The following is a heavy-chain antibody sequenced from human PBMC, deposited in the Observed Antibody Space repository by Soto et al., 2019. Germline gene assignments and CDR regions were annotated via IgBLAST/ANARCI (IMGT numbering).Heavy chain of an antibody. CDR2: ISYDGSNK. Sequence: QVQLVESGGGVVQPGRSLRLSCAASGFTFSSYAMHWVRQAPGKXXEWVAVISYDGSNKYYADSVKGRFTISRDNSKXXXXXXXXXXXXXXXXXXXXXXXXXXXSRPFDYWGQGTLVTVSS. CDR1: GFTFSSYA. V-gene: IGHV3-30-3*01. CDR3: XXXXXXXSRPFDY. J-gene: IGHJ4*02.